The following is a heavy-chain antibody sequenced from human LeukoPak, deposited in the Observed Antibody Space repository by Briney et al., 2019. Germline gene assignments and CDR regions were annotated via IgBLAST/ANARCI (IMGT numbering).Heavy chain of an antibody. J-gene: IGHJ3*02. CDR2: ISGSGGST. CDR1: GFTFSSYA. CDR3: AKDWSSGYYYDAFDI. D-gene: IGHD3-22*01. V-gene: IGHV3-23*01. Sequence: PGGSLRLSCAASGFTFSSYAMSWVRQAPGKGLEWVSAISGSGGSTYYADSVKGRFTISRDNSKNTLYLQMNSLRPEDTAVYYCAKDWSSGYYYDAFDIWGQGTMVTVSS.